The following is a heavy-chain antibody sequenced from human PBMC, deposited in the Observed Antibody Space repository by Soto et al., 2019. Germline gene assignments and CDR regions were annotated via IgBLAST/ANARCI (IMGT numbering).Heavy chain of an antibody. D-gene: IGHD2-8*02. CDR1: GGSISSSSYY. CDR3: ARARGLVAITDY. Sequence: SETLSLTCTVSGGSISSSSYYWGWIRQPPGKGLEWIGSIYYSGSTYYNPSLKSRVTISVDTSKNQFSLKLSSVTAADTAVYYCARARGLVAITDYWGQGTLVTVS. J-gene: IGHJ4*02. CDR2: IYYSGST. V-gene: IGHV4-39*01.